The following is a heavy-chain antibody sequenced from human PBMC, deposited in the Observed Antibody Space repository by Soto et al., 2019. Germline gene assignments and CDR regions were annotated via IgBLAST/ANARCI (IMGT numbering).Heavy chain of an antibody. CDR1: GSTFSSYS. CDR3: ARDFVGGLRDYYYDSSGYYGY. D-gene: IGHD3-22*01. V-gene: IGHV3-21*01. J-gene: IGHJ4*02. Sequence: EVQLVESGGGLVKPGGSLRLSCAASGSTFSSYSMNWVRQAPGKGLEWVSSISSSSSYIYYADSVKVRFTISRDNAKNSLYLQMNSLRAEDTAVYYCARDFVGGLRDYYYDSSGYYGYWGQGTLVTVSS. CDR2: ISSSSSYI.